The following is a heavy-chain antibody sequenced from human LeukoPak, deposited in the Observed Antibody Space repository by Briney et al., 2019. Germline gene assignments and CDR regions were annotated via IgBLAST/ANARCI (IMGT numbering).Heavy chain of an antibody. CDR3: ASVDTAMETIDY. V-gene: IGHV4-59*01. CDR1: GGSISSYY. CDR2: IYYSGST. J-gene: IGHJ4*02. Sequence: SQTLSLTSTVSGGSISSYYWSWIRQPPGKGLEWIGYIYYSGSTNYNPSLKSRVTISVDTSKNQFSLKLSSVTAADTAVYYCASVDTAMETIDYWGQGTLVTVSS. D-gene: IGHD5-18*01.